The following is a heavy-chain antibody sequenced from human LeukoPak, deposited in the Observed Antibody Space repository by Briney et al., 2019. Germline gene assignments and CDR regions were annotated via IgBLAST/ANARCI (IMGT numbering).Heavy chain of an antibody. CDR2: IYHSGST. Sequence: SETLSLICTVSGGSISSGYYWGWIRQPPGKGLEWIGSIYHSGSTYYNPSLKSRVTISVDTSKNQFSLKLSSVTAADTAVYYCARTPVGDSSGYFDYWGQGTLVTVSS. CDR1: GGSISSGYY. J-gene: IGHJ4*02. V-gene: IGHV4-38-2*02. CDR3: ARTPVGDSSGYFDY. D-gene: IGHD3-22*01.